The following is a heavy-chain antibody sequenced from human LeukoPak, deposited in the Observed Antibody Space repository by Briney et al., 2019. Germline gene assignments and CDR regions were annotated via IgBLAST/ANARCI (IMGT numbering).Heavy chain of an antibody. CDR2: ISWDGGST. D-gene: IGHD3-16*02. CDR1: GFTFDDYT. V-gene: IGHV3-43*01. J-gene: IGHJ4*02. Sequence: GGSLRLSCAASGFTFDDYTMHWVRQAPGKGLEWVSLISWDGGSTYYADSVKGRFTISRDNSKNSLYLQMNSLRTEDTALYYCAKETGRGDHVWGSYPLDYWGQGTLVTVSS. CDR3: AKETGRGDHVWGSYPLDY.